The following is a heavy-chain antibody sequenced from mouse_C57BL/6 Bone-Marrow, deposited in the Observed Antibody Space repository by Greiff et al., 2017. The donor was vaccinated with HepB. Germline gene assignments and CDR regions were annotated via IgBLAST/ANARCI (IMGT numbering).Heavy chain of an antibody. CDR3: ARSALIYDGYYGAMDY. CDR2: IDPSDSYT. D-gene: IGHD2-3*01. V-gene: IGHV1-69*01. Sequence: QVQLQQPGAELVMPGASVKLSCKASGYTFTSYWMHWVKQRPGQGLEWIGEIDPSDSYTNYNQKFKGKSTLTVDKSSSTAYMQLISLTSEDSAVYYCARSALIYDGYYGAMDYWGQGTSVTVSS. J-gene: IGHJ4*01. CDR1: GYTFTSYW.